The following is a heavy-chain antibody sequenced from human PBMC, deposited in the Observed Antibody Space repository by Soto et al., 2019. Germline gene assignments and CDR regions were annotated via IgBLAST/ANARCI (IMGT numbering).Heavy chain of an antibody. V-gene: IGHV4-31*03. J-gene: IGHJ3*02. D-gene: IGHD4-17*01. CDR2: IYYSGST. CDR3: ARENYGGNPSMKGAFDI. Sequence: SETLSLTCTVSGGSISSGGYYWSWIRQHPGKGLEWIGYIYYSGSTYYNPSLKSRVTISVDTSKNQFSLKLSSVTAADTAVYYCARENYGGNPSMKGAFDIWGQGTMVTVSS. CDR1: GGSISSGGYY.